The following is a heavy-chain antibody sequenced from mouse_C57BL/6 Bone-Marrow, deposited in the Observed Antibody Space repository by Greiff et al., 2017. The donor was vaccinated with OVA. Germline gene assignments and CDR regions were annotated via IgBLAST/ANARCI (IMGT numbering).Heavy chain of an antibody. CDR3: ARPPMRTTEGLCFDY. CDR1: GYTFTSYT. Sequence: QVQLQQSGAELARPGASVKMSCKASGYTFTSYTMHWVKQRPGQGLEWIGYINPSSGYTKYNQKFKDKATLTADKSSSTAYMQLSSLTSEDSAVYYCARPPMRTTEGLCFDYWGQGTTLTVSS. CDR2: INPSSGYT. J-gene: IGHJ2*01. D-gene: IGHD2-4*01. V-gene: IGHV1-4*01.